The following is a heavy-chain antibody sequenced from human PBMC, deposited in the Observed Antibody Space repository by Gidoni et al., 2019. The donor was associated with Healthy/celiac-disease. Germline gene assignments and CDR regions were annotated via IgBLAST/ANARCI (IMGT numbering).Heavy chain of an antibody. V-gene: IGHV3-23*01. CDR2: ISGSGGST. Sequence: EVQLLESGGGLVQPGGSLRLSCPASGFTFSSYAMSWVRQAPGKGLEWVSAISGSGGSTYYADSVKGRFTISRDNSKNTLYLQMNSLRAEDTAVYYCAKDHYDSSGYYYGFFDYWGQGTLVTVSS. D-gene: IGHD3-22*01. J-gene: IGHJ4*02. CDR3: AKDHYDSSGYYYGFFDY. CDR1: GFTFSSYA.